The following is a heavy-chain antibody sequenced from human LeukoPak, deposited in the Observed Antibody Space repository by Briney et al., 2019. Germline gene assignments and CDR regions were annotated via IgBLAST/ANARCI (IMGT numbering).Heavy chain of an antibody. J-gene: IGHJ4*02. CDR1: GFAFSPYG. CDR3: ARGYSGDSSCYYFDL. Sequence: GRSLRLSCAASGFAFSPYGMHWVRQTPGKGLEWVAIIWYNGSNKHYADSVKGRFTISRDNSKNTLFLEMNSLRAEDTAVYYCARGYSGDSSCYYFDLWGQGTLVTVSS. CDR2: IWYNGSNK. V-gene: IGHV3-33*01. D-gene: IGHD2-15*01.